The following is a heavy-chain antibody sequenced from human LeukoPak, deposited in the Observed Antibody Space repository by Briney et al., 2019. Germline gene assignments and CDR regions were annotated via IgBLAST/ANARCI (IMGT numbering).Heavy chain of an antibody. V-gene: IGHV4-4*09. J-gene: IGHJ6*03. CDR2: IYTSGST. CDR1: GGSISSYY. CDR3: ARQYRGWGYYYYYYMDV. D-gene: IGHD1-1*01. Sequence: SETLSLTCTVSGGSISSYYWSWIRQPPGKGLEWIGYIYTSGSTNYNPSLKSRVTISVDTSKNQFSLKLSSVTAADTAVYYCARQYRGWGYYYYYYMDVWGKGTTVTVSS.